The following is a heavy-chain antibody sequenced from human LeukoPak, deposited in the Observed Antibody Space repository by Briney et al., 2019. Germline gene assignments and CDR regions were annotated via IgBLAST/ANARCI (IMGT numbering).Heavy chain of an antibody. CDR2: ITWDGGTS. Sequence: GGSLRLSCTASGFGFDAYTMHWVRQAPGKGLEWVSLITWDGGTSYYGDSVKGRFSISRDNNKNSLYLQMNSLRTEDTAVYYCAKDMNYHASGNYYNGSFDSWGQGTLVTVSS. J-gene: IGHJ4*02. CDR1: GFGFDAYT. D-gene: IGHD3-10*01. V-gene: IGHV3-43*01. CDR3: AKDMNYHASGNYYNGSFDS.